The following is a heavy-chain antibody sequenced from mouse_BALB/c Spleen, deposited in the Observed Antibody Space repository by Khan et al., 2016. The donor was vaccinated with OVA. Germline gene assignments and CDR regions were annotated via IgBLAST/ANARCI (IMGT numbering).Heavy chain of an antibody. V-gene: IGHV2-6*02. CDR1: GFSLTSYG. Sequence: QVQLKESGPGLVAPSQSLSITCTVSGFSLTSYGVHWVRQPPGKGLEWLVVIWSDGFTTYNSTLKSRLSISKDNSKSQVFLKMNSLQTDDTAMYXCVRGIYYFGSRYMDYWGQGTSVTVSS. CDR3: VRGIYYFGSRYMDY. J-gene: IGHJ4*01. CDR2: IWSDGFT. D-gene: IGHD1-1*01.